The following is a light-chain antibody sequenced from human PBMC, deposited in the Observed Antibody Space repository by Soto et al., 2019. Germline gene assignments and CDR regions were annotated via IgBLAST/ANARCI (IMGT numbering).Light chain of an antibody. CDR3: QSHDSKLDSVV. J-gene: IGLJ2*01. Sequence: QSVLTQPTSVSGAPGQTVTISCTGSSSNIGANYDVNWYQQLPGTAPKVLIYGNTNRPSGVPDRFSASKSGTSASLGIAGLQAEDEADYYCQSHDSKLDSVVFGGGNKLTVL. V-gene: IGLV1-40*01. CDR1: SSNIGANYD. CDR2: GNT.